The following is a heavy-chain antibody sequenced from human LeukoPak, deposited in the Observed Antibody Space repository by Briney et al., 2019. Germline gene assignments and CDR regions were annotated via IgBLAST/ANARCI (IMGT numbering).Heavy chain of an antibody. CDR1: GYTFTGYY. CDR2: INPNSGGT. D-gene: IGHD4-23*01. J-gene: IGHJ6*02. CDR3: ARDLYGGNSPYYYYYGMDV. V-gene: IGHV1-2*02. Sequence: ASVKVSCKASGYTFTGYYMHWVRQAPGQGLKWMGWINPNSGGTNYAQKFQGRVTMTRDTSISTAYMELSRLRSDDTAVYYCARDLYGGNSPYYYYYGMDVWGQGTTVTVSS.